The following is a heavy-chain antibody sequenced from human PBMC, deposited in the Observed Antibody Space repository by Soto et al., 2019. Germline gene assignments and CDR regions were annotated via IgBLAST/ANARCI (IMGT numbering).Heavy chain of an antibody. J-gene: IGHJ5*02. Sequence: PGESLKISCKGSGYTFSSYWVAWVRQMPGKGLEWMGSIYPGDSDTKYSPSFRGQVTISADKSIRTAYLQWSSLTASDTAMSYCAGPPNDFRSGYFRRRWFDPWGQGTLVTVSS. CDR1: GYTFSSYW. V-gene: IGHV5-51*01. CDR2: IYPGDSDT. D-gene: IGHD3-3*01. CDR3: AGPPNDFRSGYFRRRWFDP.